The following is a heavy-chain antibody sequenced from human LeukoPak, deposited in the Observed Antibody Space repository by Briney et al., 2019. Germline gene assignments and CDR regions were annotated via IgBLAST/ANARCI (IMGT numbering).Heavy chain of an antibody. Sequence: GGSLRLSCAASGFTFSSYSMNWVRQAPGKGLEWVSYISSSSSTIYYADSVKGRFTISRDNAKNSLYLQMNSLRAEDTAVYYCARDRRDTYYYDSSGYGAQLVDYWGQGTLVTVSS. CDR3: ARDRRDTYYYDSSGYGAQLVDY. CDR2: ISSSSSTI. V-gene: IGHV3-48*01. D-gene: IGHD3-22*01. CDR1: GFTFSSYS. J-gene: IGHJ4*02.